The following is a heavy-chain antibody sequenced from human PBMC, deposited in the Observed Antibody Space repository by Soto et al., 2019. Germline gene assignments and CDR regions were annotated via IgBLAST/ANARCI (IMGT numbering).Heavy chain of an antibody. J-gene: IGHJ6*03. CDR1: GGSFSGYY. V-gene: IGHV4-34*01. CDR3: ARGLSFSGYYYYMDV. Sequence: VQLQQWGAGLLKPSETLSLTCAVYGGSFSGYYWSWIRQPPGKWLEWIGEANPGGSTNYNPSLKSRVTISVDTSKNQFSLKLNSVTSADTAVYYCARGLSFSGYYYYMDVWGKGTTVTVSS. CDR2: ANPGGST. D-gene: IGHD3-3*02.